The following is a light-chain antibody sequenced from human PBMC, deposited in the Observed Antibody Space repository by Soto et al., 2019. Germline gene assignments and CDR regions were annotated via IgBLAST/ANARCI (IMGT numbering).Light chain of an antibody. Sequence: EIVVTQSPATLSLSPGERATLSCRASQSVSSYLAWYQQKPGQAPRLLIYDASNRATGIPARFSGSGSGTDFTLTISSLEPEDFAVYYCQQRSNWLPITFGQGTRLEIK. CDR3: QQRSNWLPIT. CDR2: DAS. J-gene: IGKJ5*01. CDR1: QSVSSY. V-gene: IGKV3-11*01.